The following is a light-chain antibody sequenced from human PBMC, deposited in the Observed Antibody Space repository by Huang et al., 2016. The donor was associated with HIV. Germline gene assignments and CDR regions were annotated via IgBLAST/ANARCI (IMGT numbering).Light chain of an antibody. Sequence: EIVMTQSPATLSVSPGERATLSCRASQSVSTNLAWYQQKPGQPPRLLIYGASTRVTGSPASFSSSGSGTEFTLTISSLQSEDFAVYYCQQYNNWPPWTFGQGTKVEIK. CDR2: GAS. CDR3: QQYNNWPPWT. J-gene: IGKJ1*01. CDR1: QSVSTN. V-gene: IGKV3-15*01.